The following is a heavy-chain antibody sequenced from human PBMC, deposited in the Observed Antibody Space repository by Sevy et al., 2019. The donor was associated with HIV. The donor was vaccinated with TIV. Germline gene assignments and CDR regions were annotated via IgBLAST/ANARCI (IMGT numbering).Heavy chain of an antibody. Sequence: GGSMRLSCAASAFTFSRYWMGWVRQAPGKGLEWVANIKQDGSQKYYVDSVKGRFTISRDNAKNSLYLPMNSLRAEDTAVYYCARDSGNYYFNYWGQGALVTVSS. J-gene: IGHJ4*02. D-gene: IGHD1-26*01. CDR3: ARDSGNYYFNY. CDR1: AFTFSRYW. V-gene: IGHV3-7*01. CDR2: IKQDGSQK.